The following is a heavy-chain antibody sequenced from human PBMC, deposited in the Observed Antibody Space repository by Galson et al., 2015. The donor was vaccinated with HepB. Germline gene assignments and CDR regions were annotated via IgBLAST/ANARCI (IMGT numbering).Heavy chain of an antibody. CDR3: ARDREVRGIINYYYGMDV. V-gene: IGHV3-21*01. Sequence: SLRLSCAASGFTFSAHSMNWVRQAPGKGLEWVSSISSSGPCIYYADSVRGRFTISRDNAKNSLYLQMNSLRVEDTAVYYCARDREVRGIINYYYGMDVWGRGTTVTVSS. D-gene: IGHD3-10*01. CDR1: GFTFSAHS. CDR2: ISSSGPCI. J-gene: IGHJ6*02.